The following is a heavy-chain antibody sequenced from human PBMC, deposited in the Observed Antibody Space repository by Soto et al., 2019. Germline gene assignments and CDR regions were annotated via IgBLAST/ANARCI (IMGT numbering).Heavy chain of an antibody. Sequence: EVQLLESGGGLVQPGGSLRLSCAASGFMFDNYAMSWVRQAPGKGLEWVSAISGSGAGTNYADSVKGRFTISRDNSKNTLYLQMYSLRAEDTAVYYCAKSSSGWYWGAFDIWGQGTMVTVSS. CDR3: AKSSSGWYWGAFDI. J-gene: IGHJ3*02. CDR2: ISGSGAGT. CDR1: GFMFDNYA. D-gene: IGHD6-19*01. V-gene: IGHV3-23*01.